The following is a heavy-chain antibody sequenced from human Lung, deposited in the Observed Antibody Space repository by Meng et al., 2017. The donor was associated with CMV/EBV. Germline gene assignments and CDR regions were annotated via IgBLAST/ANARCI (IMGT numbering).Heavy chain of an antibody. J-gene: IGHJ4*02. V-gene: IGHV3-7*01. Sequence: GESLKISCAASRFTFGTYWMTWVRQAPGKGLEWVATIKEDGSEKYYVDSVKGRFAISRDNAKNSLYLQMDSLRAEDTAVYYCARGRFAFDFWGQGTLVTVSS. D-gene: IGHD3-16*01. CDR2: IKEDGSEK. CDR3: ARGRFAFDF. CDR1: RFTFGTYW.